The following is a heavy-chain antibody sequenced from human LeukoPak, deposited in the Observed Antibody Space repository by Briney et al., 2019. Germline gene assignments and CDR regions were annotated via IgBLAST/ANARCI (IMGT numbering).Heavy chain of an antibody. J-gene: IGHJ4*02. CDR3: ARVLPVGARGAYYFDY. D-gene: IGHD1-26*01. V-gene: IGHV4-4*07. Sequence: PSETLSLTCTVSGGSISSYYWSWIRQPAGKGLEWIGRIYTSGSTNYNPSLKSRVTMSVDTSKNQFSLKLSSVTAADTAVYYCARVLPVGARGAYYFDYWGQGTLVTVSS. CDR2: IYTSGST. CDR1: GGSISSYY.